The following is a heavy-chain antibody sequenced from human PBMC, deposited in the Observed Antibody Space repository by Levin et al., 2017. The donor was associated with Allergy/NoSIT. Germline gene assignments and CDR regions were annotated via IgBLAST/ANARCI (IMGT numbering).Heavy chain of an antibody. CDR2: IYYSGST. D-gene: IGHD3-10*01. V-gene: IGHV4-31*03. Sequence: ASETLSLTCTVSGGSISSGGYYWSWIRQHPGKGLEWIGYIYYSGSTYYNPSLKSRVTISVDTSKNQFSLKLSSVTAADTAVYYCARDRYYYGSGSYPPPDAFDIWGQGTMVTVSS. CDR3: ARDRYYYGSGSYPPPDAFDI. J-gene: IGHJ3*02. CDR1: GGSISSGGYY.